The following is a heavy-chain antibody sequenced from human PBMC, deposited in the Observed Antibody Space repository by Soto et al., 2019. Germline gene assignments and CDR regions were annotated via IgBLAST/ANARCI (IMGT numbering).Heavy chain of an antibody. CDR1: GFTFSSYW. Sequence: GGSLRLSCAASGFTFSSYWMSWVRQAPGKGLEWVANIKQDGSEKYYVDSVKGRFTISRDNAKNSLYLQMNSLRAEDTAVYYCARGFRGYDFYYYYYMDVWGKGTTVTVSS. J-gene: IGHJ6*03. D-gene: IGHD5-12*01. V-gene: IGHV3-7*01. CDR2: IKQDGSEK. CDR3: ARGFRGYDFYYYYYMDV.